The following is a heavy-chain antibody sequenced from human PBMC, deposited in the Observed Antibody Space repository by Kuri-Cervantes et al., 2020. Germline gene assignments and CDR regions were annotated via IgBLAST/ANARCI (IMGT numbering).Heavy chain of an antibody. CDR2: INPSGGST. CDR3: ARDSVSMDYGDEEDAFDI. D-gene: IGHD4-17*01. V-gene: IGHV1-46*01. J-gene: IGHJ3*02. CDR1: GYTFTGYG. Sequence: ASVKVSCKASGYTFTGYGISWVRQAPGQGLEWMGIINPSGGSTSYAQKFQGRVTMTRDTSTSTVYMELSSLRSEDTAVYYCARDSVSMDYGDEEDAFDIWGQGTMVTVSS.